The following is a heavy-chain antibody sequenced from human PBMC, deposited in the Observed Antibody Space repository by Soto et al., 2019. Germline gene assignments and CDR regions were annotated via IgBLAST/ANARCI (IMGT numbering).Heavy chain of an antibody. CDR1: GFTFSSYA. V-gene: IGHV3-48*01. D-gene: IGHD5-12*01. J-gene: IGHJ6*02. CDR3: TRDHGYRYGIDV. Sequence: GGSLRLSCAASGFTFSSYAMSWVRQAPGKGLEWISYITKSSRTIYYADSVKGRFTISRDNAKNSLYLQMNSLRAEDTAVYYCTRDHGYRYGIDVCGQRTTVT. CDR2: ITKSSRTI.